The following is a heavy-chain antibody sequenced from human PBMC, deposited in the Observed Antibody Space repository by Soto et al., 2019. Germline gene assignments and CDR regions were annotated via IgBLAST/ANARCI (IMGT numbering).Heavy chain of an antibody. CDR1: GGTFRSYA. J-gene: IGHJ6*02. CDR2: IIPIFGTA. CDR3: ARDFSGGVVIAYYYYGMDV. V-gene: IGHV1-69*06. D-gene: IGHD3-3*01. Sequence: ASVKVSCKASGGTFRSYAISWVRQAPGQGLEWMGGIIPIFGTANYAQKFQGRVTITADKSTSTAYMELSSLRSEDTAVYYCARDFSGGVVIAYYYYGMDVWGQGTTVTVSS.